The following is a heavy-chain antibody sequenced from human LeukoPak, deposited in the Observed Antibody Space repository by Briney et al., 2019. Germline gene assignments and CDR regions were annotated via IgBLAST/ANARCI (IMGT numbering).Heavy chain of an antibody. CDR2: IYYSGST. CDR1: GGSISSSTCS. Sequence: PSETLSLTCTVSGGSISSSTCSWGWIRQPPGKGLEWIGSIYYSGSTYYNPSLKSRVTISVDTSKNQFSLKLSSVTAADTAVYHCARGDCTGGSCYGLAWFDPWGQGTLVTVSS. D-gene: IGHD2-15*01. CDR3: ARGDCTGGSCYGLAWFDP. J-gene: IGHJ5*02. V-gene: IGHV4-39*01.